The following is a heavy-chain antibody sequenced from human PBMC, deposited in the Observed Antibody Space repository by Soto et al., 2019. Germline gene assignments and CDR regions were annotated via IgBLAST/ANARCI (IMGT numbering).Heavy chain of an antibody. Sequence: SDTLSITCAVSGVSVTNGDYYWTWMRQSPGKGLEWIGNIYYTETTNYNPSLNSRLSISIDTSRNQFSLQLTSVTAADTAIYYCARQRRGGYWFDPWGQGTLVTVSS. CDR2: IYYTETT. CDR3: ARQRRGGYWFDP. CDR1: GVSVTNGDYY. J-gene: IGHJ5*02. V-gene: IGHV4-30-4*02.